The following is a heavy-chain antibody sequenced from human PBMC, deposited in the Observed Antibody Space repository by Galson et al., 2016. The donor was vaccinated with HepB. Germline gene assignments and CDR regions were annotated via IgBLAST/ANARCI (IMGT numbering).Heavy chain of an antibody. CDR3: AGHRITIFGVVMGWFDP. V-gene: IGHV4-39*01. CDR2: IYYSGST. Sequence: SETLSLTCTVSGGSISSSSYYWGWIRQPPGEGLEWIGSIYYSGSTYYNPSLKSRVTISVDTSKNQFSLKLSSVTAADTAVYYCAGHRITIFGVVMGWFDPWGQGTLVTVSS. J-gene: IGHJ5*02. CDR1: GGSISSSSYY. D-gene: IGHD3-3*01.